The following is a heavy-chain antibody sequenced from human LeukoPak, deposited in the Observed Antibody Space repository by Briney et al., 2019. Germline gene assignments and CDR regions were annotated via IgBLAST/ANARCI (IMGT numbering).Heavy chain of an antibody. J-gene: IGHJ6*03. CDR2: INPNSGGT. D-gene: IGHD2-8*02. CDR3: ARGHSGWSTDLDYMDV. V-gene: IGHV1-2*02. CDR1: GYTFTGYY. Sequence: ASVKVSCKASGYTFTGYYMHWVRQAPGQGLEWMGWINPNSGGTNYAQKFQGRVTMTRDTSISTAYMELSRLRSDDTAAYYCARGHSGWSTDLDYMDVWGKGTTVTVSS.